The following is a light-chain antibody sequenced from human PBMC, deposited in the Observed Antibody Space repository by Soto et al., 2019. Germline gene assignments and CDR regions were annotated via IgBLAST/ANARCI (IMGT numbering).Light chain of an antibody. Sequence: QPVLTQSPSASASLGASVKLTCTLSSGHSSYAIAWHQQQPEKGPRYLMKLNSDGSHSKGDGIPDRFSGSSSGAERYLTISILQSEDEADYYCQTWGTGTVVFGGGTKLTVL. CDR2: LNSDGSH. CDR3: QTWGTGTVV. CDR1: SGHSSYA. J-gene: IGLJ2*01. V-gene: IGLV4-69*01.